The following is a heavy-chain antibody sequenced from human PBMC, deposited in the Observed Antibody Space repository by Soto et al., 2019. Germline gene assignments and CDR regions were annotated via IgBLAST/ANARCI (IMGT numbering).Heavy chain of an antibody. CDR3: ARDRGAAGFDY. CDR2: IYYSGST. Sequence: SETLSLTCPVSGGSISSYHWSWIRQPPGKGLEWIGYIYYSGSTNYNPSLKSRVTISVDTSKNQFSLKLSSVTAADTAVYYCARDRGAAGFDYWGQGTLVTVSS. D-gene: IGHD6-13*01. CDR1: GGSISSYH. V-gene: IGHV4-59*01. J-gene: IGHJ4*02.